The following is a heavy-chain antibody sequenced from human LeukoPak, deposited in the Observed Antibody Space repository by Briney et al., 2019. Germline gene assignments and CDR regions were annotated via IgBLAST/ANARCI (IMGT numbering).Heavy chain of an antibody. CDR1: GFTFDDYA. CDR3: ARSLYGSGSFGY. J-gene: IGHJ4*02. Sequence: GGSLRLSCAASGFTFDDYAMHWVRQAPGKGLEWVSGISWNSGSIGYADSVKGRFTISRDNAKNSLYLQMNSLRAEDTALYYCARSLYGSGSFGYWGQGTLVTVSS. V-gene: IGHV3-9*01. CDR2: ISWNSGSI. D-gene: IGHD3-10*01.